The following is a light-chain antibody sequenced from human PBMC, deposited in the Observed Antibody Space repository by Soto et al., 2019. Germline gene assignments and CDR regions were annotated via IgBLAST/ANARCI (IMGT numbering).Light chain of an antibody. CDR1: ERIYSAY. CDR2: GAS. Sequence: EIVMTQSPATLSVSPGERATLSCRASERIYSAYLGWYQQKPGQAPRLLIYGASTRATGVPDRFSGSGSGTDFTLTISRLEPEDFAVYHCQQYGSLSWTFGQGTKVDIK. CDR3: QQYGSLSWT. V-gene: IGKV3-20*01. J-gene: IGKJ1*01.